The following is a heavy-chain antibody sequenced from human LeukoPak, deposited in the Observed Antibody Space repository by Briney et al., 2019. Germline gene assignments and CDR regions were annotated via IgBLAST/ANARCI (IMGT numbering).Heavy chain of an antibody. D-gene: IGHD6-13*01. CDR3: ARAGYSSSWYLGSDDNYFDY. Sequence: ASETLSLTCAVYGGSFSGYYWSWIRQPPGKGLEWIGEINHSGSTNYNPSLKSRVTISADTSKNQFSLKLSSVTAADTAVYYCARAGYSSSWYLGSDDNYFDYWGQGTLVTVSS. CDR2: INHSGST. CDR1: GGSFSGYY. V-gene: IGHV4-34*01. J-gene: IGHJ4*02.